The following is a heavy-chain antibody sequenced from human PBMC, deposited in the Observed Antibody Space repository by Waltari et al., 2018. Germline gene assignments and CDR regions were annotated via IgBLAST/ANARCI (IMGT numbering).Heavy chain of an antibody. J-gene: IGHJ5*02. CDR3: ARDDLEWSSHPNWFDP. CDR1: GYTFTSYG. CDR2: ISAYNGNT. V-gene: IGHV1-18*01. D-gene: IGHD3-3*01. Sequence: QVQLVQSGAEVKKPGASVKVSCKASGYTFTSYGISWVRQAPGQGLEWMGWISAYNGNTNYDQKLQGRVTMTTDTSTSTAYMELRSLRSDDTAVYYCARDDLEWSSHPNWFDPWGQGTLVTVSS.